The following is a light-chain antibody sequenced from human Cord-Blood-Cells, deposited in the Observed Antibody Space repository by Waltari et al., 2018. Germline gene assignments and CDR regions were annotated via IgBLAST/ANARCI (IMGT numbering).Light chain of an antibody. Sequence: DIVMTQSPATLSTSAEERATLSCRASQSVSSNLAWYQQKPGQAPRLLIYGASTRATGIPARFSGSGSGTEFTLTISSLQSEDFAVYYCQQYNNWPPWTFGQGTKVEIK. V-gene: IGKV3-15*01. CDR2: GAS. J-gene: IGKJ1*01. CDR1: QSVSSN. CDR3: QQYNNWPPWT.